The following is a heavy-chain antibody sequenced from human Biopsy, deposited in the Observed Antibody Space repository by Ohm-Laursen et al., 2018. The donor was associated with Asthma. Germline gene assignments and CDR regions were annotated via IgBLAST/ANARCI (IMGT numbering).Heavy chain of an antibody. CDR2: INSVFGTT. D-gene: IGHD2-2*01. J-gene: IGHJ4*02. V-gene: IGHV1-69*01. CDR3: ARKAGSCISRTCYSLDF. CDR1: GGTFNTYV. Sequence: SSVKVSCKALGGTFNTYVIGWVRQAPGQGLEWMGGINSVFGTTTYPQKFQDRVTITADDSTSTVYMELSSLRSEGTAVYYCARKAGSCISRTCYSLDFWGQGTLVTVSS.